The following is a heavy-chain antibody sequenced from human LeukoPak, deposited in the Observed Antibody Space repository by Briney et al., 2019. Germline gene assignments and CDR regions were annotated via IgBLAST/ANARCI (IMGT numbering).Heavy chain of an antibody. Sequence: ASVKVSCKASGYTFTSYGISWVRQAPGQGLEWMGWISPYNGNTNYAQKLQGRVTMTTDTSTSTAYMELRSLRSDDTAVYYCARVYSGYDSAYFDYWGQGTLVTVSS. CDR1: GYTFTSYG. CDR2: ISPYNGNT. D-gene: IGHD5-12*01. V-gene: IGHV1-18*01. CDR3: ARVYSGYDSAYFDY. J-gene: IGHJ4*02.